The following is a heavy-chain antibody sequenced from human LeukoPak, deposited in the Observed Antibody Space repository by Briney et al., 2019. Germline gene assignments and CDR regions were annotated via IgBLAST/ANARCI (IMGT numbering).Heavy chain of an antibody. J-gene: IGHJ4*02. Sequence: PSETLSLTCTVSGYSISSGYYWGWIRQPPGKGLEWIGCVFYSGNTYYNPSLKSRFTMSVDTSKNQFSLKLSSVTAADTAVYYCTRGRYSGGWFFDYWGQGTLVTVSS. CDR2: VFYSGNT. CDR3: TRGRYSGGWFFDY. V-gene: IGHV4-38-2*02. CDR1: GYSISSGYY. D-gene: IGHD6-19*01.